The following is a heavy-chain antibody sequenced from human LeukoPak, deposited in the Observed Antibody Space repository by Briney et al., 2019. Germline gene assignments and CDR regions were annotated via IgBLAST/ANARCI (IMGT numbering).Heavy chain of an antibody. Sequence: SETLSLTCTVSDDSISDYYRGWIRQPAGKGLEWIGRIYTTGGTNYNPSLKSRVTMSVDTSKNQFSLKLTSVTAADTAVYYCARDGGRTSSDAVEIWGQGTMVTVSS. V-gene: IGHV4-4*07. J-gene: IGHJ3*02. CDR2: IYTTGGT. CDR3: ARDGGRTSSDAVEI. CDR1: DDSISDYY. D-gene: IGHD2-2*01.